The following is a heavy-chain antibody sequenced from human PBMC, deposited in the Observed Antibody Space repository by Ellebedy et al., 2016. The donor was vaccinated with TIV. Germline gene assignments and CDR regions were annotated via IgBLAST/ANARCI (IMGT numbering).Heavy chain of an antibody. CDR2: IWYDGSNK. J-gene: IGHJ4*02. CDR1: GFTFSSYG. D-gene: IGHD3-22*01. Sequence: PGGSLRLSCAASGFTFSSYGMHWVRQAPGKGLEWVAVIWYDGSNKYYADSVKGRFTISRDNSKNTLYLQMNSLRAEDTAAYYCARDPMIWIFDYWGQGTLVTVSS. V-gene: IGHV3-33*01. CDR3: ARDPMIWIFDY.